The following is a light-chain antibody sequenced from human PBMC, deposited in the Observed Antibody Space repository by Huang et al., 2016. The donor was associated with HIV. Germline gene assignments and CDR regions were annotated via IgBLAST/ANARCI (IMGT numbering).Light chain of an antibody. CDR2: GAS. CDR3: QQHHTYPIT. V-gene: IGKV1-13*02. CDR1: QDIGTS. Sequence: QLTQSPPSLSASVGDTIIIPCRASQDIGTSLAWYQQKTGRAPKLLISGASTLPTGVPSRFSGDSAGTVFTLFITGLQPEDVATYYCQQHHTYPITFGQGTRLDIK. J-gene: IGKJ5*01.